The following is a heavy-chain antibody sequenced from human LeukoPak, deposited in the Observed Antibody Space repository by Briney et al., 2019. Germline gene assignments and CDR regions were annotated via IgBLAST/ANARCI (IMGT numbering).Heavy chain of an antibody. Sequence: GGSLRLSCAASGFTFSSCVMSWVHQAPGKGLERVSGISDSGGSTYYADSVKGRFTISRDNSKNTLYLQVNSLRAEDTAVYYCAKEGVYYYYYMDVWAKGPRSPSP. CDR1: GFTFSSCV. V-gene: IGHV3-23*01. CDR3: AKEGVYYYYYMDV. J-gene: IGHJ6*03. CDR2: ISDSGGST.